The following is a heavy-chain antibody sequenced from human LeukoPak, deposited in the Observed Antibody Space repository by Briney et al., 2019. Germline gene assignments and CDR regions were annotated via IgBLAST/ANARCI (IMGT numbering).Heavy chain of an antibody. D-gene: IGHD1-26*01. V-gene: IGHV3-48*03. CDR1: GFTFSSYE. Sequence: GGSLRLSCAASGFTFSSYEMNWVRQFPGKELEWVSYISNSGNTIYYADSVKGRFTISRDNAKNSLYLQMNSLRAEDTAVYYCARVGGSYLYYFNYWGQGTLVTVSS. J-gene: IGHJ4*02. CDR2: ISNSGNTI. CDR3: ARVGGSYLYYFNY.